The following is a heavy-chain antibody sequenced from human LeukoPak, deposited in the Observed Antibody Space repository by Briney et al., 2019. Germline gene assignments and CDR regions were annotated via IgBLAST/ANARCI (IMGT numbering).Heavy chain of an antibody. CDR2: IGYSGRTI. D-gene: IGHD6-19*01. V-gene: IGHV3-48*03. CDR3: ALLAVASDFDY. CDR1: GFTFSSYE. J-gene: IGHJ4*02. Sequence: PGGSLRLSCAASGFTFSSYEMNWVRQAPGQGLEWVANIGYSGRTIYYADSVKGRFTISRDNAKNSLYLQMNSLRVEDTAVYYCALLAVASDFDYWGQGALVTVSS.